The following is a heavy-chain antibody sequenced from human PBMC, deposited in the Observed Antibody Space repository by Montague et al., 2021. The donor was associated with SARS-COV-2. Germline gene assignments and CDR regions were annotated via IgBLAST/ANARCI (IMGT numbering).Heavy chain of an antibody. J-gene: IGHJ3*02. V-gene: IGHV3-23*01. CDR1: GLTFSNYA. CDR2: ISGSGGTT. Sequence: SLRLSCAASGLTFSNYAMSWVRQAPGKGLECVSGISGSGGTTYYADSVKGRFTISRDNSKNTLYLQMNSLRAEDTAVYYCANPKGAFDIWGQGTMVTVSS. CDR3: ANPKGAFDI.